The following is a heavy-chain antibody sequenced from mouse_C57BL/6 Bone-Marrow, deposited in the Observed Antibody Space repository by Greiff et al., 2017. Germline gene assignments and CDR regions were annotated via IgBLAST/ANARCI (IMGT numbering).Heavy chain of an antibody. CDR2: IHPNSGST. J-gene: IGHJ4*01. CDR3: ARPYCSNDVNAMDY. V-gene: IGHV1-64*01. CDR1: GYTFTSYW. D-gene: IGHD2-5*01. Sequence: QVQLQQPGAELVKPGASVKLSCKASGYTFTSYWMHWVKQRPGQGLEWIGMIHPNSGSTNYNEKFKSKATLTVDKSSSTAYMQLSSLTSEDSAVYYCARPYCSNDVNAMDYWGQGTSVTVSS.